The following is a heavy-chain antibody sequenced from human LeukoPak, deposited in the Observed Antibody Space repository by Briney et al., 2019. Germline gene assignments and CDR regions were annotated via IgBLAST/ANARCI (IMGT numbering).Heavy chain of an antibody. CDR3: ARGVTVATTPSGFDY. CDR2: IIPILGVA. Sequence: SVKVSCKASGGTFSSYAISWVRKAPGQGLEWMGRIIPILGVANYAQKFQGRVTITADESTSTAYMELSSLRSEDTAVYYCARGVTVATTPSGFDYWGQGTLVTVSS. CDR1: GGTFSSYA. D-gene: IGHD5-12*01. J-gene: IGHJ4*02. V-gene: IGHV1-69*04.